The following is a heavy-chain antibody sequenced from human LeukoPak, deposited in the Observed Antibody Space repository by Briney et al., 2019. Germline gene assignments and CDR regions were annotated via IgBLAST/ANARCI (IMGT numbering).Heavy chain of an antibody. CDR1: GFRFNTYS. CDR2: ISASSSYI. J-gene: IGHJ4*02. CDR3: ARKEVYCTSTSCPPFDY. V-gene: IGHV3-21*01. Sequence: SGGSLRLSCAASGFRFNTYSMDWVRQAPGKGLEWVSSISASSSYIYYADSVRGRFTISRDNTKKSLYLKMNSLRAEDTAVYYCARKEVYCTSTSCPPFDYWGQGTLVTVSS. D-gene: IGHD2-2*01.